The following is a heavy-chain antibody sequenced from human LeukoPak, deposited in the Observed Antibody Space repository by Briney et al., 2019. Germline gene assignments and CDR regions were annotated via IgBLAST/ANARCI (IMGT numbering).Heavy chain of an antibody. CDR1: GFTFSSYV. J-gene: IGHJ4*02. CDR2: ISGSGGST. D-gene: IGHD1-7*01. V-gene: IGHV3-23*01. CDR3: AKDRGNWNYFPEY. Sequence: GGSLRLSCAASGFTFSSYVMSWVRQAPGKGLEWVSGISGSGGSTYYADSVKGRFTISRDNSKNTLYLQMNSLRAEDTAVYYCAKDRGNWNYFPEYWGQGTLVTVSS.